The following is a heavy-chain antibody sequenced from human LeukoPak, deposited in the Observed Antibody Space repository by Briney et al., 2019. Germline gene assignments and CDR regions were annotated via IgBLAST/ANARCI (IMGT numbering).Heavy chain of an antibody. CDR1: GFTFSSYW. CDR2: INSDGSST. D-gene: IGHD5-12*01. J-gene: IGHJ4*02. V-gene: IGHV3-74*01. Sequence: PGGSLRLSCAASGFTFSSYWMHWVRQAPGKGLVWVSRINSDGSSTSYADSVKGRFTISRDNAKNTLYLQMNRPRAHDTAVYYLARDRRYSGYGDWGEGTLVTVSS. CDR3: ARDRRYSGYGD.